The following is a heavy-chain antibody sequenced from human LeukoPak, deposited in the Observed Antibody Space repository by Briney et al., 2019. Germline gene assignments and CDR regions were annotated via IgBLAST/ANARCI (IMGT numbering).Heavy chain of an antibody. D-gene: IGHD1-7*01. CDR1: GGTFSSYA. CDR3: ARDELELRGDY. Sequence: ASVKVSCKASGGTFSSYAISWVRQAPGQGLEWMGWISAYNGNTNYAQKLQGRVTMTTDTSTSTAYMELRSLRSDDTAVYYCARDELELRGDYWGQGTLVTVSS. CDR2: ISAYNGNT. V-gene: IGHV1-18*01. J-gene: IGHJ4*02.